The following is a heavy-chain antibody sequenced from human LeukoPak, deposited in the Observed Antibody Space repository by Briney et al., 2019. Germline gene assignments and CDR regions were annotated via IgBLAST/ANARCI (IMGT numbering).Heavy chain of an antibody. J-gene: IGHJ4*02. Sequence: PSETLSLTCAVSGGPFSGYFGSWIRQSSGKGLEWIGEIHNSGTTNYNPSLNSRVTISEDTSKNQFYLNLSSVTAADTAVYYCARRYYYNLGSFPFDFWGRGTLVTVSS. V-gene: IGHV4-34*01. D-gene: IGHD3-10*01. CDR1: GGPFSGYF. CDR2: IHNSGTT. CDR3: ARRYYYNLGSFPFDF.